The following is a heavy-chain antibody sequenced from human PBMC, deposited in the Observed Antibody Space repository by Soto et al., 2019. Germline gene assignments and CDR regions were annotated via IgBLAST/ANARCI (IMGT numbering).Heavy chain of an antibody. J-gene: IGHJ3*02. CDR2: IYYSGST. D-gene: IGHD5-12*01. CDR1: GGSISSYY. CDR3: GTRYSGYDDAFDI. V-gene: IGHV4-59*08. Sequence: QVQLQESGPGLVKPSETLSLTCTVSGGSISSYYWSWIRQPPGKGLEWITYIYYSGSTNYNPTLKRRVTLAVDASKNLFPLKPSSVNAPDTAVHYCGTRYSGYDDAFDIWGQGTTVTVSS.